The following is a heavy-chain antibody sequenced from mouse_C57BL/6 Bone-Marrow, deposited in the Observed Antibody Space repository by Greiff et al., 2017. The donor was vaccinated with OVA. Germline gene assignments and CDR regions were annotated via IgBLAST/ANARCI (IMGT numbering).Heavy chain of an antibody. CDR1: GYTFTDYE. V-gene: IGHV1-15*01. D-gene: IGHD2-2*01. CDR3: TIGYHRYFDY. Sequence: VQLQQSGAELVRPGASVTLSCKASGYTFTDYEMHWVKQTPVHGLEWIGAIDPETGGTAYYQKFKGKAILTADKSSSTAYMELRSLTSEDSAVYYCTIGYHRYFDYWGQGTTLTVSS. CDR2: IDPETGGT. J-gene: IGHJ2*01.